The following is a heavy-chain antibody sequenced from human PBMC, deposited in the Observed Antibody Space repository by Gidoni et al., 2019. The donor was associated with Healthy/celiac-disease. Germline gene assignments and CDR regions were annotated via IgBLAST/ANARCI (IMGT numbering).Heavy chain of an antibody. CDR2: IWYDGSNK. CDR1: GVTFSSYG. Sequence: VQLVESGGDVVQPGRSLRLSCAASGVTFSSYGMHWVRQAPGKGLEWVAVIWYDGSNKYYADSVKGRFTISRDNSKNTLYLQMNSLRAEDTAVYYCARYYGDYRLRDDAFDIWGQGTMVTVSS. D-gene: IGHD4-17*01. J-gene: IGHJ3*02. CDR3: ARYYGDYRLRDDAFDI. V-gene: IGHV3-33*01.